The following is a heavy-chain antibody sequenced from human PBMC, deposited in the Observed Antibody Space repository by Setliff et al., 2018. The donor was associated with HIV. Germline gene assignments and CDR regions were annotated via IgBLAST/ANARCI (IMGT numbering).Heavy chain of an antibody. Sequence: EASVKVSCKASGGTFSSYAISWVRQAPGQGLEWMGGIIPIFGTANYAQKFQGRVTITTDESTSTAYMEMRTLRSDDTAVYYCARVQGINITLARGASAGLDVWGKGTTVTVSS. CDR3: ARVQGINITLARGASAGLDV. CDR2: IIPIFGTA. CDR1: GGTFSSYA. D-gene: IGHD3-10*01. J-gene: IGHJ6*04. V-gene: IGHV1-69*05.